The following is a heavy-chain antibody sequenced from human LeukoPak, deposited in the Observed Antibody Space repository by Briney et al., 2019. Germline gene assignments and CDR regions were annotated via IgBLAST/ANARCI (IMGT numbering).Heavy chain of an antibody. CDR3: ARGNPYYYDSSAFDI. CDR2: MNPNSGNT. CDR1: GYTFISYD. J-gene: IGHJ3*02. V-gene: IGHV1-8*03. Sequence: ASVKVSCKASGYTFISYDINWVRQATGQGLEWMGWMNPNSGNTGYAQKFQGRVTITRNTSISTAYMELSSLRSEDTAVYYCARGNPYYYDSSAFDIWGQGTMVTVSS. D-gene: IGHD3-22*01.